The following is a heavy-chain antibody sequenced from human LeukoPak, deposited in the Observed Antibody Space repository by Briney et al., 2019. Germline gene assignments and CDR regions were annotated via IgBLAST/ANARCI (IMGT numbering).Heavy chain of an antibody. CDR3: ARIYCSGGSCYPGVLDY. Sequence: GESLKISCKDSGYSFTNYWIGWVRQMPGKGLEWMGIIHSADSNTKYSPSFRGQVTISADKSISTAYLQWSGLKASDTAMYYCARIYCSGGSCYPGVLDYWGQGTLVTVSS. J-gene: IGHJ4*02. CDR2: IHSADSNT. CDR1: GYSFTNYW. D-gene: IGHD2-15*01. V-gene: IGHV5-51*01.